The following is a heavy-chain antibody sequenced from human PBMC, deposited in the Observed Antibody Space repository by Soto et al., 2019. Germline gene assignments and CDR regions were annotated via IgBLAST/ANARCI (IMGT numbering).Heavy chain of an antibody. J-gene: IGHJ6*02. CDR2: IIPIFGTA. Sequence: QVQLVQSGAEVKKPGSSVKVSCKASGGTFSSYAISWVRQAPGQGLEWMGGIIPIFGTANYAQKFQGRVTITADESTSTAYMELSSLRSEDTAVYYCARDGNCSGGSRYQPYYYYYGMDVWGQGTTVTVSS. V-gene: IGHV1-69*01. CDR3: ARDGNCSGGSRYQPYYYYYGMDV. CDR1: GGTFSSYA. D-gene: IGHD2-15*01.